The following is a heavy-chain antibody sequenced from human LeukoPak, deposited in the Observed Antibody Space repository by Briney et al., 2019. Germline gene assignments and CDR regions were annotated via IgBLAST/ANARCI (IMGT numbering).Heavy chain of an antibody. D-gene: IGHD3-9*01. J-gene: IGHJ4*02. V-gene: IGHV4-38-2*02. CDR1: GYSISSGYY. CDR2: IYHSGST. Sequence: SETLSLTCTVSGYSISSGYYWGWIRQPPGKGLEWIGSIYHSGSTYYNPSLKSRVTISVDTSKNQFSLKLSSVTAADTAVYYCARERAYDILTGYYNFLRGYFDYWGQGTLVTVSS. CDR3: ARERAYDILTGYYNFLRGYFDY.